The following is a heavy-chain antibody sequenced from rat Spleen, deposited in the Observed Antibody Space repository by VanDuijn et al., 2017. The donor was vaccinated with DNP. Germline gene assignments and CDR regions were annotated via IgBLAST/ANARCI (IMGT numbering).Heavy chain of an antibody. CDR1: GFTFSDYY. D-gene: IGHD1-2*01. CDR2: IAYDGGMT. CDR3: STADYSSY. Sequence: EVQLVESGGGLVQPGRSLKLSCAASGFTFSDYYMAWVRQAPMKGLEWVAYIAYDGGMTYYGDSVKGRFTVSRDNARNTLYLQMDSLRSEDTATYYCSTADYSSYWGQGTLVTVSS. J-gene: IGHJ3*01. V-gene: IGHV5-20*01.